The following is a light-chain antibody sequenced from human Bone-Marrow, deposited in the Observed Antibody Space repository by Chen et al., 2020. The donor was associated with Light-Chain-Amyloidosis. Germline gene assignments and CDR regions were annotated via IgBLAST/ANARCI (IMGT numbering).Light chain of an antibody. CDR3: QVWDRSSDRPV. J-gene: IGLJ3*02. V-gene: IGLV3-21*02. CDR1: NIGSTS. Sequence: SYVLTQPFSVSVAPGQTATIACVGNNIGSTSVHWYQQTPGQAPLLVVYDDSDRPSGIPERLSGSNSGNTATLTISRVEAGDEADYYCQVWDRSSDRPVFGGGTKLTVL. CDR2: DDS.